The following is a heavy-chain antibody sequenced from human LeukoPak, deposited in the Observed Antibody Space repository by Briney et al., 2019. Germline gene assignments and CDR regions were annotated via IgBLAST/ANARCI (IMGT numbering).Heavy chain of an antibody. CDR1: GLTLSHFA. Sequence: QRGGSLRLSCEVSGLTLSHFAIRWVRQAPGEGLRWVSAFLGGGGGTHYADSVEGRFTISTGNSKHTLYLQMTSLRAEDTAVYYCAKNAVTLRSSGPGTLFTASS. D-gene: IGHD4-11*01. CDR3: AKNAVTLRS. V-gene: IGHV3-23*01. J-gene: IGHJ5*02. CDR2: FLGGGGGT.